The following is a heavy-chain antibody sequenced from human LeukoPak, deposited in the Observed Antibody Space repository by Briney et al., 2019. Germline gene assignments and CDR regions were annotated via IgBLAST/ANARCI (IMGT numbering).Heavy chain of an antibody. Sequence: GASVKVSCKAYGYTFTSYYMHWVRQAPGQGLEWMGIINPSGGSTSYAQKFQGRVTMTRDTSTSTVYMELSSLRSEDTAVYYCARDGAPARDWGWGQGTLVTVSS. J-gene: IGHJ4*02. V-gene: IGHV1-46*01. CDR1: GYTFTSYY. D-gene: IGHD3/OR15-3a*01. CDR2: INPSGGST. CDR3: ARDGAPARDWG.